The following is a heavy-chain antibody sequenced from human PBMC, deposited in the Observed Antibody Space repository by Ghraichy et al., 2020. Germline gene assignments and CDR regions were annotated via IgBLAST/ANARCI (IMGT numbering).Heavy chain of an antibody. CDR1: GGSISSSSYY. D-gene: IGHD1-26*01. CDR2: IYYSGST. Sequence: SETLSLTRTVSGGSISSSSYYWGWIRQPPGKGLEWIGSIYYSGSTYYNPSLKSRVTISVETSKNQFSLKLSSVTAADTAVYYCARLGAGGRGSYYFYYYYYGMDVWGQGTTVTVSS. J-gene: IGHJ6*02. V-gene: IGHV4-39*01. CDR3: ARLGAGGRGSYYFYYYYYGMDV.